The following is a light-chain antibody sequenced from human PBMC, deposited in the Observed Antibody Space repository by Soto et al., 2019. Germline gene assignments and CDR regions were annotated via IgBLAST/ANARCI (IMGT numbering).Light chain of an antibody. Sequence: DVQMTQSPSSLSAFGGDRVTITCRASQGIASYLAWFQQKPGKVPKLLIYATSTLQSGVPSRFSGSGSGTAFTLTISSLQPEDIATYYCQKYNSAPLAFGGGTKVEIK. CDR2: ATS. CDR1: QGIASY. CDR3: QKYNSAPLA. V-gene: IGKV1-27*01. J-gene: IGKJ4*01.